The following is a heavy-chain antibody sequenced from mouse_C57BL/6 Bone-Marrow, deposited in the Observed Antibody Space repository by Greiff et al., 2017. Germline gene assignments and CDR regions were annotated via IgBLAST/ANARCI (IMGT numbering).Heavy chain of an antibody. CDR1: GFTFSSYG. CDR2: ISSGGSYT. V-gene: IGHV5-6*01. D-gene: IGHD1-1*01. J-gene: IGHJ4*01. Sequence: EVMLVESGGDLVKPGGSLKLSCAASGFTFSSYGMSWVRQTPDKRLEWVATISSGGSYTYYPDSVKGRFTISRDNAKNTLYLQMSSLKSEDTAMYYCARHGSSYTMDYWGQGTSGTVSS. CDR3: ARHGSSYTMDY.